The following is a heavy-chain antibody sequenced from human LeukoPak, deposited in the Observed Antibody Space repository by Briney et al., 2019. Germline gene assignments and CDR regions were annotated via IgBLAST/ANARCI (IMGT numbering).Heavy chain of an antibody. Sequence: PGGSLRLSCAASGFTFSSYSMNWVRQAPGKGLEWVSYISSSSSTIYYADSVKGRFTISRDNAKNSLYLQMNSLRAEDTAVYYCARSGIVGATPRGYYFDYWGQGTLVTVSS. D-gene: IGHD1-26*01. J-gene: IGHJ4*02. CDR3: ARSGIVGATPRGYYFDY. V-gene: IGHV3-48*01. CDR2: ISSSSSTI. CDR1: GFTFSSYS.